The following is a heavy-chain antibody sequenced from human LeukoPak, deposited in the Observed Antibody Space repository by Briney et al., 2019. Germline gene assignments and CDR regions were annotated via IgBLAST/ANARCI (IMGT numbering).Heavy chain of an antibody. CDR1: GFTFSSYG. CDR2: ISYDGSNK. Sequence: GRSLRLSCAASGFTFSSYGMHWVRQAPGKGLEWVAVISYDGSNKYYADSVKGRFTISRDNSKNTLHLQMNSLRAEDTAVYYCVGIAAAGESYWGQGTLVTVSS. CDR3: VGIAAAGESY. D-gene: IGHD6-13*01. V-gene: IGHV3-30*03. J-gene: IGHJ4*02.